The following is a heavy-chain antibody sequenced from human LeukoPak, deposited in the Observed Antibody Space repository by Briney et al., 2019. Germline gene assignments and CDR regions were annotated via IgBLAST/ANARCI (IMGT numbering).Heavy chain of an antibody. D-gene: IGHD5-18*01. CDR2: IRSKAYGGTT. Sequence: GGSLRLSCTASGFTFGDYAMSWFRQAPGKGLEWVGFIRSKAYGGTTEYAAPVKGRFTISRDDSKSIAYLQMNSLKTEDTAVYYCTREGIQLWSNNWFDPWGQGTLVTVSS. CDR1: GFTFGDYA. CDR3: TREGIQLWSNNWFDP. V-gene: IGHV3-49*03. J-gene: IGHJ5*02.